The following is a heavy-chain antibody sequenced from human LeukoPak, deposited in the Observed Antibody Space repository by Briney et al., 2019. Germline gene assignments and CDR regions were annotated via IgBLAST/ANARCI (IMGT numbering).Heavy chain of an antibody. Sequence: SETLSLTCTVSGGSISSSSYYWGWIRQPPGKGLERIGSIYYSGSTYYNPSLKSRVTISVDTSKSQFSLRLTSVTAADTAVYYCARHVRFFEWLSSYYFDYWGQGTLVTVSS. CDR3: ARHVRFFEWLSSYYFDY. D-gene: IGHD3-3*01. V-gene: IGHV4-39*01. J-gene: IGHJ4*02. CDR1: GGSISSSSYY. CDR2: IYYSGST.